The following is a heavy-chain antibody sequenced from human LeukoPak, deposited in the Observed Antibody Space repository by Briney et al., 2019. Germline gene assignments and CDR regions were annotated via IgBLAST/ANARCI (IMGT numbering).Heavy chain of an antibody. Sequence: GASVKVSCKASGGTFSSYAISWVRQAPGRGLEWMGGIIPIFGTANYAQKFQGRVTITADESTSTAYMELSSLRSEDTAVYYCARGPPNWGMVGYWGQGTLVTVSS. CDR2: IIPIFGTA. CDR1: GGTFSSYA. J-gene: IGHJ4*02. CDR3: ARGPPNWGMVGY. V-gene: IGHV1-69*01. D-gene: IGHD7-27*01.